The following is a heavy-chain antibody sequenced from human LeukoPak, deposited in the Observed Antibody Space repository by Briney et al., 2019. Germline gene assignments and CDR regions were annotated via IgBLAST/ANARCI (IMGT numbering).Heavy chain of an antibody. Sequence: SVKVSCKASGGTFSSYAISWVRQAPGQGLEWMGRIIPIFGIVNYAQKFQGRVTITADKSTSTAYMELSSLRSEDTAVYYCARDRVVVVPAAGFDPWGQGTLVTVSS. D-gene: IGHD2-2*01. V-gene: IGHV1-69*04. CDR1: GGTFSSYA. CDR3: ARDRVVVVPAAGFDP. CDR2: IIPIFGIV. J-gene: IGHJ5*02.